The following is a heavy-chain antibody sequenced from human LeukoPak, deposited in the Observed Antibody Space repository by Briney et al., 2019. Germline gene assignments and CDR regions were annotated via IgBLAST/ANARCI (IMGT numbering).Heavy chain of an antibody. CDR3: AKDAPGLTAKYSYFDY. CDR1: GFTFSSYA. CDR2: ISGSGGST. Sequence: GGSLRLSCAASGFTFSSYAMSWVRQAPGKGLEWVSAISGSGGSTYYADSVKGRFTISRDNSKNTPYLQMNSLRAEDTAVYYCAKDAPGLTAKYSYFDYWGQGTLVTVSS. D-gene: IGHD6-6*01. V-gene: IGHV3-23*01. J-gene: IGHJ4*02.